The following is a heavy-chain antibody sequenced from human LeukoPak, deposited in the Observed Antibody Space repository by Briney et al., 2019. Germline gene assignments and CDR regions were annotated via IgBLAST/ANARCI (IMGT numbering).Heavy chain of an antibody. J-gene: IGHJ3*02. CDR1: GGSISSYY. Sequence: SETLSLTCTVSGGSISSYYWSWIRQPPGKGLEWIGYIYYSGSTNYNPSLKSRVTISVDTSKNQFSLKLSSVTAADTAVYYCARPEIVPAAVDAFDIWGQGTMVTVSS. CDR3: ARPEIVPAAVDAFDI. V-gene: IGHV4-59*08. D-gene: IGHD2-2*01. CDR2: IYYSGST.